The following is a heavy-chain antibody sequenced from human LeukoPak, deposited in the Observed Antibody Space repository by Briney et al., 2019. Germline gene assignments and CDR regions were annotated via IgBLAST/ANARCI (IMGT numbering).Heavy chain of an antibody. CDR1: GFTFTSSA. D-gene: IGHD2-15*01. CDR2: IVVGSGNT. J-gene: IGHJ6*02. CDR3: AADRWYCSGGSCYEDYYYGMDV. Sequence: GASVKVSCKASGFTFTSSAVQWVRQARGQRLEWIGWIVVGSGNTNYAQKFQERVTITRDMSTSTAYMELSSLRSEDTAVYYCAADRWYCSGGSCYEDYYYGMDVWGQGTTVTVSS. V-gene: IGHV1-58*01.